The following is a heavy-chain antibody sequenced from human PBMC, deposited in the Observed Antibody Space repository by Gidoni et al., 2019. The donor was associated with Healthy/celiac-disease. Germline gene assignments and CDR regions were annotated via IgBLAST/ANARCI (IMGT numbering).Heavy chain of an antibody. CDR3: ARGSSSGWYPSFDY. CDR2: IIPIFGTA. V-gene: IGHV1-69*19. D-gene: IGHD6-19*01. J-gene: IGHJ4*02. Sequence: QVQLVQSGAEVKKSGSSVKVSCKASGGTFSSYAISWVRQAPGQGLEWMGGIIPIFGTANYAQKFQGRVTITADESTSTAYMELSSLRSEDTAVYYCARGSSSGWYPSFDYWGQGTLVTVSS. CDR1: GGTFSSYA.